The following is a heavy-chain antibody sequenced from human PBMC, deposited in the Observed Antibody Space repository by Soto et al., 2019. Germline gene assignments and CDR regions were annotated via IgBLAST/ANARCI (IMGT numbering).Heavy chain of an antibody. V-gene: IGHV3-74*01. CDR3: ARSKRVTRDNWNYEGPRDYYYYGMDV. CDR2: INSDGSST. J-gene: IGHJ6*02. Sequence: GGSLRLSCAASGFTFSSYWMHWVRQAPGKGLVWVSRINSDGSSTNYADSVKGRFTISRDNAKNTLYLQMNSLRAEDTAVYYCARSKRVTRDNWNYEGPRDYYYYGMDVWGQGTTVTVSS. CDR1: GFTFSSYW. D-gene: IGHD1-7*01.